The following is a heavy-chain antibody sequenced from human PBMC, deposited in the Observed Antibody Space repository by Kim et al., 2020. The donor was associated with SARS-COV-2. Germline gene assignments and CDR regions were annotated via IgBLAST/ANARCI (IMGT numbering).Heavy chain of an antibody. CDR1: GGSISSSCYY. CDR2: IYYSGST. V-gene: IGHV4-39*07. D-gene: IGHD2-15*01. Sequence: SETLSLTCTVSGGSISSSCYYWGWIRAPPGQGLVWIGCIYYSGSTYYNPSLQSRVTISVDTCKNQFSLKLSTVTAADTAVYYCARDPRYCSGGSCYWFDPCGQGTLVTVSS. CDR3: ARDPRYCSGGSCYWFDP. J-gene: IGHJ5*02.